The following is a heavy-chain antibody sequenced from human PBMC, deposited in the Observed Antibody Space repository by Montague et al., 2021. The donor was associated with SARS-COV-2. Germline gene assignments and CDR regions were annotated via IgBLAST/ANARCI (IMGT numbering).Heavy chain of an antibody. V-gene: IGHV4-34*01. D-gene: IGHD3-10*01. J-gene: IGHJ6*03. CDR2: INHGGST. CDR3: ARLRDGVVPSPILGVVPFYYYYDMDV. CDR1: GSSFSGYY. Sequence: SETLSLTCAVHGSSFSGYYWNWIRQSPGKGLEWIGEINHGGSTKFSPSLKGRLTISTDTSKNQFSLKLTSVAAADTAVYYCARLRDGVVPSPILGVVPFYYYYDMDVWGRGTPVTVSS.